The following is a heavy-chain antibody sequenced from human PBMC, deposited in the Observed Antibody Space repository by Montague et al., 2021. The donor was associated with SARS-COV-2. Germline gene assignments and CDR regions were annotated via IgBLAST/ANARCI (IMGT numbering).Heavy chain of an antibody. CDR1: GDSVASNVAT. V-gene: IGHV6-1*01. CDR3: ARIPVGSKYYFDF. CDR2: TYYRSKWYN. D-gene: IGHD2-2*01. Sequence: CAISGDSVASNVATWKWVRQSPERDLEWLGRTYYRSKWYNDYAESVKSRITIDPDTSKHQFSLHLNSVTPEDTAVYYCARIPVGSKYYFDFWGQGTLVTVSS. J-gene: IGHJ4*02.